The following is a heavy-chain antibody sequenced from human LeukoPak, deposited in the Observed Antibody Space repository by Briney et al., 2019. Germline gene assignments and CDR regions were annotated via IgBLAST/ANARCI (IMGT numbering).Heavy chain of an antibody. CDR1: GGSINNYY. Sequence: SETLSLTCTVSGGSINNYYWSCIRQPAGKGLEWVGRIFTTGSTDYNPSLESRVSISVDTSKNLFSLHLISVTAADTAVYYCARESKTYDGAGYYHDSWGQGTLVTVSS. J-gene: IGHJ4*02. CDR3: ARESKTYDGAGYYHDS. D-gene: IGHD3-22*01. V-gene: IGHV4-4*07. CDR2: IFTTGST.